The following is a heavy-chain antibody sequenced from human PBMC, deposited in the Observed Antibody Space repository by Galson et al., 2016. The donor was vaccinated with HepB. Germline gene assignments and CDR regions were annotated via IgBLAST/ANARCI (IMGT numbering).Heavy chain of an antibody. J-gene: IGHJ6*02. CDR1: GYRFTSYS. D-gene: IGHD6-13*01. Sequence: QSGAEVKKPGESLRISCKVSGYRFTSYSISWVRQMPGKGLEWMGRIDPSDFYTNFSPSFRGHVTISADRSISTAYLQWSSLKASDTAMYYCARQAPPGTLYYYGIDVWGQGTPVTVSS. CDR3: ARQAPPGTLYYYGIDV. V-gene: IGHV5-10-1*01. CDR2: IDPSDFYT.